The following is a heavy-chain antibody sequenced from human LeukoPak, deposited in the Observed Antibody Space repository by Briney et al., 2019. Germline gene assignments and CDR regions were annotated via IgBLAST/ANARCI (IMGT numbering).Heavy chain of an antibody. D-gene: IGHD3-22*01. CDR3: ARGRRDSSGYYY. V-gene: IGHV1-8*01. CDR2: MNPNSGNT. Sequence: ASVKVSCKASGYTFTSYDINWVRQATGQGLEWMGWMNPNSGNTGYAQKFQGGVTMTRSTSISTAYMELSSLRSEDTAVYYCARGRRDSSGYYYWGQGTLVTVSS. J-gene: IGHJ4*02. CDR1: GYTFTSYD.